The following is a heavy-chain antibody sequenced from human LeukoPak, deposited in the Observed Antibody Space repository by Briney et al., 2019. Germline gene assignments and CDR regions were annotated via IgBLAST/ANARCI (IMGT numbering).Heavy chain of an antibody. CDR1: GFTFSSYW. CDR3: AREIYVYRIAAAAPYYFDY. J-gene: IGHJ4*02. Sequence: GGSLRLSCVASGFTFSSYWMSWVRQAPGKGLEWVANMKQDGSEKYYVDSVKGRFTISRDNAKNSLYLQMNGLRAEDTAVYYCAREIYVYRIAAAAPYYFDYWGQGTLVTVSS. D-gene: IGHD6-13*01. CDR2: MKQDGSEK. V-gene: IGHV3-7*03.